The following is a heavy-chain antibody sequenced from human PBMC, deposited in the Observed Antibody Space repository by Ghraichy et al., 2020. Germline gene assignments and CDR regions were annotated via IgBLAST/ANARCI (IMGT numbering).Heavy chain of an antibody. V-gene: IGHV3-30*18. CDR1: GFTFSTHG. Sequence: GGSLRLSCAASGFTFSTHGMHWVRQAPGKGLEWVAVITAGGDYTQYADSVKGRFTASRDNSNNMLYLQMNSLRDEDTAVYYCAKEDASGHYYNFYNYWGQGTLVTVSS. CDR3: AKEDASGHYYNFYNY. J-gene: IGHJ4*02. CDR2: ITAGGDYT. D-gene: IGHD3-10*01.